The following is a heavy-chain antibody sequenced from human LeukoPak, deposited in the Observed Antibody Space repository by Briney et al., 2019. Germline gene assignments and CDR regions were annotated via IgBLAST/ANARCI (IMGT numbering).Heavy chain of an antibody. CDR3: ARGEGNDYVWGSYYYYLDV. Sequence: SSETLSLTCAVNGESFNGYYWTWIRQSPGKGLEWIGEVNDIGHTNYNESLKSRVTISIDTSKKQFSLKLSPVTAADTAVYYCARGEGNDYVWGSYYYYLDVWGKGTTVTVSS. CDR2: VNDIGHT. D-gene: IGHD3-16*01. V-gene: IGHV4-34*01. J-gene: IGHJ6*03. CDR1: GESFNGYY.